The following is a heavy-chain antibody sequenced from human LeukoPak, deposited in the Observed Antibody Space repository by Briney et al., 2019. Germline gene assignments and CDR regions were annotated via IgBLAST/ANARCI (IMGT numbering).Heavy chain of an antibody. Sequence: GGSLRLSCAASGFTFSSYSMNWVRQAPGKGLEWVSSISSSSSYIYYADSVKGRFTISRDNAKNSLYLQMNSLRAEDTAVYYCARGATYYYDSSGHIAFDYWGQGTLVTVSS. D-gene: IGHD3-22*01. CDR3: ARGATYYYDSSGHIAFDY. J-gene: IGHJ4*02. CDR2: ISSSSSYI. CDR1: GFTFSSYS. V-gene: IGHV3-21*01.